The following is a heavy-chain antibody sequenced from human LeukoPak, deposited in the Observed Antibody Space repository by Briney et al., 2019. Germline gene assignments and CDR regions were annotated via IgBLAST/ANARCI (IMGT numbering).Heavy chain of an antibody. D-gene: IGHD3-22*01. V-gene: IGHV3-7*05. Sequence: SGGSLRLSCAASGFTFSTYWMTWVRQAPGKGLEWVANINENGGDQYYGDSVKGRFTISRDNTKNSLYLQMNSLRAEDTAMYYCTTYYDSGPSKDWGQGTLVTVSS. CDR1: GFTFSTYW. CDR3: TTYYDSGPSKD. J-gene: IGHJ4*02. CDR2: INENGGDQ.